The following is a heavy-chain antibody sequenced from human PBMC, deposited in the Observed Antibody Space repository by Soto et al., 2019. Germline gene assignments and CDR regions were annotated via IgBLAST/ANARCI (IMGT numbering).Heavy chain of an antibody. D-gene: IGHD3-22*01. J-gene: IGHJ3*02. CDR3: AREQIVVVTTDGDDAFDI. CDR1: GFTFSNYG. CDR2: ISYDGSSK. V-gene: IGHV3-30*03. Sequence: GGSLRLSCAASGFTFSNYGMYWVRQAPGKGLEWVAFISYDGSSKFYADSVKGRFTISRDNSKNTLYLQMNSLRAEDTAVYYCAREQIVVVTTDGDDAFDIWGQGTMVTVSS.